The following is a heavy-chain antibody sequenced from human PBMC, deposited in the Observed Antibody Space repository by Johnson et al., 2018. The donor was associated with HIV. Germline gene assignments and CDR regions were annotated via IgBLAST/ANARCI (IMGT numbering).Heavy chain of an antibody. V-gene: IGHV3-30*03. Sequence: QVQLVESGGDLVKPGGSLRLSCAASGFIFSDYCMSWIRQAPGNGLEWVAVISYDGSNKYYADSVKGRFTISSDNSKNTLYLQMNSLRAEDTAVYYCARDWGGYCSGGSCYGDAFDIWGQGTMVTVSS. J-gene: IGHJ3*02. CDR1: GFIFSDYC. CDR3: ARDWGGYCSGGSCYGDAFDI. CDR2: ISYDGSNK. D-gene: IGHD2-15*01.